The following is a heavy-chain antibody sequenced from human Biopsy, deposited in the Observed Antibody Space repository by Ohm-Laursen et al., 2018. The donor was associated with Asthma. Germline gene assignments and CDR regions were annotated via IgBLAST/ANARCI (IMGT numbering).Heavy chain of an antibody. CDR3: AREATSGEVPFGYFYALDV. V-gene: IGHV1-46*01. CDR2: INPFGGSS. CDR1: GYTFTSYY. Sequence: ASVKVSCQVSGYTFTSYYMHWVRQAPGHGLVWMGMINPFGGSSNFAQKFQCRLTMTRDTSTRTVYMELSSLRSEDTAVYYCAREATSGEVPFGYFYALDVWGEGTTVTVSS. D-gene: IGHD2-2*01. J-gene: IGHJ6*04.